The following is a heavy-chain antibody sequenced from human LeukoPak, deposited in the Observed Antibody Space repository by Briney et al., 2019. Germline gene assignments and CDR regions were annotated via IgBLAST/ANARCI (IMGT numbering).Heavy chain of an antibody. CDR2: IYPGDSDI. V-gene: IGHV5-51*01. D-gene: IGHD3-10*01. J-gene: IGHJ3*02. Sequence: GESLKISCKGSGYSFTSYWIGWVRQMPGKGLEWMGIIYPGDSDIRYSPSFQGQVTISADKSISTAYLQWSSLKASDTAMYYCARPNGSGSYVQYDAFDIWGQGTMVTVSS. CDR3: ARPNGSGSYVQYDAFDI. CDR1: GYSFTSYW.